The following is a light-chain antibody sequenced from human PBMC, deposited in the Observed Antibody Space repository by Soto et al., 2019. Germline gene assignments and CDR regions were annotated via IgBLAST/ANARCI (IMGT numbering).Light chain of an antibody. Sequence: QSALTQPPSASGSPGQSVTISCTGTSSDVGGYNYVSWYQQHPGKAPKVMIYEVSKRPSGVPDRFSGSKSGNTASLTVSGLQAEDEADYYCASFAGSNVLFGGGTQLTVL. CDR1: SSDVGGYNY. J-gene: IGLJ2*01. V-gene: IGLV2-8*01. CDR3: ASFAGSNVL. CDR2: EVS.